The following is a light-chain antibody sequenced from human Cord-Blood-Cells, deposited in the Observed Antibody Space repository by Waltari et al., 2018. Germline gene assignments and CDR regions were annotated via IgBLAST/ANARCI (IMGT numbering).Light chain of an antibody. CDR3: CSYAGSSTVV. CDR2: EGS. V-gene: IGLV2-23*01. Sequence: QSALTQPPSVSGSPGQSNTISCTGTRSDVWSFNLVSWYQQHPGKAPKLMSYEGSKPPSGVSNRFSGSKSGNTASLTISGLQAEDDADYYCCSYAGSSTVVFGGGTKLTVL. J-gene: IGLJ2*01. CDR1: RSDVWSFNL.